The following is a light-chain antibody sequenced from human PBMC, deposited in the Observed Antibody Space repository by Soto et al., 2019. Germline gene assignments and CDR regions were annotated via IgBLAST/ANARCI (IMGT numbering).Light chain of an antibody. V-gene: IGKV3-20*01. Sequence: EIVLTQSPGLLSLSPGERATLSCRASQSIDSRYLGWYQQKPGQTPRLLIYGASGRATGMPDRFSGSGSGTDFTLTISRLEPEDFAVYYCQQYGSFPWTFGQGTKVDFK. J-gene: IGKJ1*01. CDR2: GAS. CDR1: QSIDSRY. CDR3: QQYGSFPWT.